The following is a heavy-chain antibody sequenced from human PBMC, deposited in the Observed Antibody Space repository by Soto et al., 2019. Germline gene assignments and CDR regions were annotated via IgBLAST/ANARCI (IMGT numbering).Heavy chain of an antibody. J-gene: IGHJ3*02. D-gene: IGHD3-3*01. CDR1: GYTFTGYY. V-gene: IGHV1-2*04. Sequence: GASVKVSCTASGYTFTGYYMHWVRQAPGQGLEWMGWINPNSGGTNYAQKFQGWVTMTRDTSISTAYMELSRLRSDDTAVYYCARLGYDFWSGNDAFDIWGQGTMVTVSS. CDR2: INPNSGGT. CDR3: ARLGYDFWSGNDAFDI.